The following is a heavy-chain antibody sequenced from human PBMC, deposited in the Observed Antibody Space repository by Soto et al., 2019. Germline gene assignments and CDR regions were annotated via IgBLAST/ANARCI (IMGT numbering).Heavy chain of an antibody. J-gene: IGHJ6*02. V-gene: IGHV1-2*04. CDR3: ARGDSTDCSNGVCSFFYNHDMDV. CDR2: INPKSGGT. CDR1: GYSFTDYP. D-gene: IGHD2-8*01. Sequence: VQLVQSGAEVKKPGASVKVSCKASGYSFTDYPIHWVRQAPGQGLEWLGRINPKSGGTSTAQKYQGWVTMTADTPISTATMELTRRKSDDTAIYYCARGDSTDCSNGVCSFFYNHDMDVWGQGTTVTVS.